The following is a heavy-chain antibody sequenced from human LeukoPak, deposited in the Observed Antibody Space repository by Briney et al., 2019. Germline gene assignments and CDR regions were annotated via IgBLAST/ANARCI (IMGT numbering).Heavy chain of an antibody. CDR2: ITGTIATGDPP. Sequence: GGSLRLSCAASGFTVSRNYMSWVRQAPGKGLECVSAITGTIATGDPPYYADSVKGRFTISRDNSRNTLYLQLNDLRAEDTAIYYCAKAFGTNGYFQLPIDFWGQGTLVTVSS. CDR1: GFTVSRNY. V-gene: IGHV3-53*01. D-gene: IGHD2-8*01. CDR3: AKAFGTNGYFQLPIDF. J-gene: IGHJ4*02.